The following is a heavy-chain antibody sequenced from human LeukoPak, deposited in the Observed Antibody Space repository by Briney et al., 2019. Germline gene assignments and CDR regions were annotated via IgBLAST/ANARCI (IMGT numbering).Heavy chain of an antibody. Sequence: SETLSLTCAVYGGSFSGYYWSWIRQPPGKGLEWIGEINYSGSTNYNPSLKSRVTISVDTSENQFSLKLSSVTAADTAVYYCARRNTVSYYYYGMDVWGQGTTVTVSS. CDR2: INYSGST. D-gene: IGHD4-17*01. V-gene: IGHV4-34*01. CDR1: GGSFSGYY. CDR3: ARRNTVSYYYYGMDV. J-gene: IGHJ6*02.